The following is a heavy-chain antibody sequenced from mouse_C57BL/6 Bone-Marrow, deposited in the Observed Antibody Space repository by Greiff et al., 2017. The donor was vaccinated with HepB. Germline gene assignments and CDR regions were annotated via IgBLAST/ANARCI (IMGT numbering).Heavy chain of an antibody. CDR3: ARVGLLGYFDY. Sequence: EVQLVESEGGLVQPGSSMKLSCTASGFTFSDYYMAWVRQVPEKGLEWVANINYDGSSTYYLDSLKSRFIISRDNAKNILYLQMSSLKSEDTATYYCARVGLLGYFDYWGQGTTLTVSS. CDR1: GFTFSDYY. CDR2: INYDGSST. J-gene: IGHJ2*01. V-gene: IGHV5-16*01. D-gene: IGHD3-3*01.